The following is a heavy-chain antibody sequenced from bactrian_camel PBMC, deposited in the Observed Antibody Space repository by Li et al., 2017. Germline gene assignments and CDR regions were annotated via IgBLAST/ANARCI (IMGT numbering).Heavy chain of an antibody. V-gene: IGHV3S53*01. D-gene: IGHD6*01. Sequence: HVQLVESGGGLVQPGGSLRLSCVASGLTYSSNCVGWFLQAPGKEREGVAAICSDGSTSYADSVKGRFTISRDNAKNTVILQMNSLSPEDAAMYYCAAGLRDSGRRVWSHSHNYWGQGTQVTVS. J-gene: IGHJ4*01. CDR2: ICSDGST. CDR3: AAGLRDSGRRVWSHSHNY. CDR1: GLTYSSNC.